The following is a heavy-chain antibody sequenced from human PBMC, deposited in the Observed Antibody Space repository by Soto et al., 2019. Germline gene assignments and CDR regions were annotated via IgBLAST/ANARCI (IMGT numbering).Heavy chain of an antibody. V-gene: IGHV1-46*01. D-gene: IGHD1-1*01. CDR1: GYTFTTYH. CDR3: ARELPGYNNFGY. Sequence: ASVKVSCKASGYTFTTYHMHWVRQAPGQGPEWMGIIDVSRGTTNYAQKFQGRVTMTRDTSTSTVYMDLSSLRSEDTAVYYCARELPGYNNFGYWGQGTLVTVSS. J-gene: IGHJ4*02. CDR2: IDVSRGTT.